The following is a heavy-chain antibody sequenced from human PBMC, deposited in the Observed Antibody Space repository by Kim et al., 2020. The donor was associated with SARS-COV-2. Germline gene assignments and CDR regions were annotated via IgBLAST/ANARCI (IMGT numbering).Heavy chain of an antibody. J-gene: IGHJ6*02. V-gene: IGHV4-59*01. CDR1: GGSISSYY. Sequence: SETLSLTCTVSGGSISSYYWSWIRQPPGKGLEWIGYIYYSGSTNYNPSLKSRVTISVDTSKNQFSLKLSSVTAADTAVYYCARAEGATVLFDYYYYGMDVWGRGTTVTVSS. D-gene: IGHD1-26*01. CDR3: ARAEGATVLFDYYYYGMDV. CDR2: IYYSGST.